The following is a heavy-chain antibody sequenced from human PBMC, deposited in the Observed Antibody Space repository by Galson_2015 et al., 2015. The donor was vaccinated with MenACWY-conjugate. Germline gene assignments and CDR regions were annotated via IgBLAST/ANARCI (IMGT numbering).Heavy chain of an antibody. D-gene: IGHD3-22*01. CDR3: SRGSRISMIKGGPLDVFDI. Sequence: CAISGDSVSSDSADWNWIRQSPSRGLEWLGRTYYRSNWFTDYAVSVKNRVQLTADTSKNRFFLHLNSVTPEDTAVYYCSRGSRISMIKGGPLDVFDIWGQGTMVTVSS. CDR2: TYYRSNWFT. J-gene: IGHJ3*02. V-gene: IGHV6-1*01. CDR1: GDSVSSDSAD.